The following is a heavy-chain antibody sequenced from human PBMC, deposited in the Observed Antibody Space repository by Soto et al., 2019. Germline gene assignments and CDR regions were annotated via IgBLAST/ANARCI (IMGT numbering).Heavy chain of an antibody. CDR3: VAAEQWLAYPFDY. J-gene: IGHJ4*02. Sequence: QVQLVESGGGVVQPGTSLRLSCSASGFTFSRYVMHWVRQAPGKGLDWVTLISYEGTNKKYAESVKGRFTISRDNSKNTVSLQMNTLRAEDTAVYYCVAAEQWLAYPFDYWGQGTLVTVSS. CDR2: ISYEGTNK. CDR1: GFTFSRYV. V-gene: IGHV3-30-3*01. D-gene: IGHD6-19*01.